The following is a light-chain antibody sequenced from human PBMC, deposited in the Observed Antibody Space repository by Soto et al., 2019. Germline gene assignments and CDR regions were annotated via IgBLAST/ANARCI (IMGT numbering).Light chain of an antibody. CDR2: AAS. J-gene: IGKJ3*01. Sequence: DIQMTQSPSSLSASVGDRFTITCRASQSISSYLNWYQQKPGKAPKLLIYAASSLQSGVPSRFSGSGSGTDFTLTISSLQPEDFATYYCQQSYSTFWTFGPGTKVDIK. V-gene: IGKV1-39*01. CDR1: QSISSY. CDR3: QQSYSTFWT.